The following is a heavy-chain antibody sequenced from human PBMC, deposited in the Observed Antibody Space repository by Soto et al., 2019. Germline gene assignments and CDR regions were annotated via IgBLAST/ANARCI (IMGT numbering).Heavy chain of an antibody. Sequence: SETLSLTCGVSGGSLSGATYSWNWIRQPPGKGLEWIGYIFPSGTTYYNPSLKSRVTISIDVSKNQFSLSLRSLTAADTAVYYCARSRDFDYWSQGTLVTVSS. CDR3: ARSRDFDY. CDR1: GGSLSGATYS. CDR2: IFPSGTT. V-gene: IGHV4-30-2*01. J-gene: IGHJ4*02.